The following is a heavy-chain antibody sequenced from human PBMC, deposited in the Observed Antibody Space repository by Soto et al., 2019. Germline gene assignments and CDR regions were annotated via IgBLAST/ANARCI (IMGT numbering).Heavy chain of an antibody. CDR3: APTIFEPYFDY. CDR1: GFTFSSYW. J-gene: IGHJ4*02. D-gene: IGHD3-9*01. V-gene: IGHV3-7*05. Sequence: GGSLRLSCAASGFTFSSYWMSWVRQAPGKGLEWVANIKQDGSEKYYVDSVKSRFTISRDNAKNSLYLQMNSLRAEDTAVYYCAPTIFEPYFDYWGQGTLVTVSS. CDR2: IKQDGSEK.